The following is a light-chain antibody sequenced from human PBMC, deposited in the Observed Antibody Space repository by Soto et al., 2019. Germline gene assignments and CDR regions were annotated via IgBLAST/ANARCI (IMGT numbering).Light chain of an antibody. CDR1: SSDVGSYKL. V-gene: IGLV2-23*01. CDR2: EGN. CDR3: CSYAGSSTPYV. Sequence: QSARTQPASVSGSPGQSITISCTGTSSDVGSYKLVSWYQQHPGKAPKLMIYEGNKRPSGVSNRFSGSKSGNTASLTISGLQAEDEAHYYCCSYAGSSTPYVFGTGTKLTVL. J-gene: IGLJ1*01.